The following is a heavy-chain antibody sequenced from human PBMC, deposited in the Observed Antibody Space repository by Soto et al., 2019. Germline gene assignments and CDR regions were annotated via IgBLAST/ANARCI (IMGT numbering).Heavy chain of an antibody. CDR2: INPSVGST. Sequence: QVQLEQSGAEVKPPGASAQVSCKAPGHTFSAYYIHWLRQAPGQGLEWMGIINPSVGSTSYAQKFRGRVTMTRETSTTTVDMILSNLGYDDTAVYYCATSPPTWRAYFDSWGQGALVTVSS. CDR3: ATSPPTWRAYFDS. D-gene: IGHD1-1*01. V-gene: IGHV1-46*01. J-gene: IGHJ4*02. CDR1: GHTFSAYY.